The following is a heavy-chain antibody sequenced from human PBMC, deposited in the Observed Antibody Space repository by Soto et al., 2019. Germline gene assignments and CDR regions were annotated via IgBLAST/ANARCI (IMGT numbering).Heavy chain of an antibody. CDR1: GFTFSSYS. CDR2: ISSSSSYI. CDR3: ANSKNIVATILDY. Sequence: GGSLRLSCAASGFTFSSYSMNWVRQAPGKGLEWVSSISSSSSYIYYADSVKGRFTISRDNAKNSLYLQMNSLRAEDTAVYYCANSKNIVATILDYWGQGTLVTVSS. D-gene: IGHD5-12*01. J-gene: IGHJ4*02. V-gene: IGHV3-21*01.